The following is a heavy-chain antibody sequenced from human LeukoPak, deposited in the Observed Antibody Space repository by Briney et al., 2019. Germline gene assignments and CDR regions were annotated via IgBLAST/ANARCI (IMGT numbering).Heavy chain of an antibody. CDR3: VKGGVTIIRGVIFDY. Sequence: PVGLRRLSFSETGMTFSRYAMNSVRQAPGKGLEYVSAISTSGGTTYYAHSVKGRFTISRDNSKNTLYLQMSSLRPEDTAVYYCVKGGVTIIRGVIFDYWGQGTLVTVSS. CDR1: GMTFSRYA. D-gene: IGHD3-10*01. V-gene: IGHV3-64D*06. CDR2: ISTSGGTT. J-gene: IGHJ4*02.